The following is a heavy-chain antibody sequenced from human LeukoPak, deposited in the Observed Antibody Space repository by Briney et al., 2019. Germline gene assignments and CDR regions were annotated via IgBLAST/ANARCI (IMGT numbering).Heavy chain of an antibody. J-gene: IGHJ4*02. CDR1: GFTFSSYA. Sequence: QPGGSLRLSCAASGFTFSSYAKSWVRQAPGKGLEWVSAISGSGGSTYYADSVKGRFTISRDNSKNTLYLQMNSLRAEDTAVYYCAKAYIVVVVAATHFNYWGQATLVTVSS. CDR2: ISGSGGST. D-gene: IGHD2-15*01. V-gene: IGHV3-23*01. CDR3: AKAYIVVVVAATHFNY.